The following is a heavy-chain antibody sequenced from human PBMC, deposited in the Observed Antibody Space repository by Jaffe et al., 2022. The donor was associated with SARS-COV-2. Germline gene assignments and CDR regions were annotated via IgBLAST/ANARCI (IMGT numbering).Heavy chain of an antibody. D-gene: IGHD2-21*02. Sequence: EVQLVESGGGLVQPGRSLRLSCAASGFTFDDYAMHWVRQAPGKGLEWVSGISWNSGSIGYADSVKGRFTISRDNAKNSLYLQMNSLRAEDTALYYCAKGDVTNYYYGMDVWGQGTTVTVSS. V-gene: IGHV3-9*01. CDR2: ISWNSGSI. CDR1: GFTFDDYA. J-gene: IGHJ6*02. CDR3: AKGDVTNYYYGMDV.